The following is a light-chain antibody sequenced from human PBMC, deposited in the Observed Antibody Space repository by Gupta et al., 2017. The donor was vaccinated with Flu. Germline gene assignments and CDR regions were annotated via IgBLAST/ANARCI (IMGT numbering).Light chain of an antibody. J-gene: IGLJ2*01. V-gene: IGLV7-46*01. Sequence: QPVVIQEASLTVSPCGTVALTCRYDSEPVTKGHFPYCVQQRTGRVPTTIMYDADLRHPWTPARFSWSIIGGKAVLTLSAARREDEADYCCFLAVSGSQARFGAGTRLTV. CDR1: SEPVTKGHF. CDR3: FLAVSGSQAR. CDR2: DAD.